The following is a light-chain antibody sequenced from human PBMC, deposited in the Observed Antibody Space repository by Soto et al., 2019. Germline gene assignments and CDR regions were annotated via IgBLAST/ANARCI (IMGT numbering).Light chain of an antibody. CDR3: SSYITTSPLDV. CDR2: EVS. CDR1: SRDIGGYNY. Sequence: QSALTQPASVSGSPGQSITISCTGTSRDIGGYNYVAWYQHHPGKAPKLMIYEVSNRPSGVSNRFSGSKSGNTASLTISGLQAEDEADYFCSSYITTSPLDVFGTVPKLTVL. J-gene: IGLJ1*01. V-gene: IGLV2-14*01.